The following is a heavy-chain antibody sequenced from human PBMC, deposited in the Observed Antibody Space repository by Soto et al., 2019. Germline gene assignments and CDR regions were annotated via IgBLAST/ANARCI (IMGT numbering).Heavy chain of an antibody. CDR2: VAQSGYT. CDR3: ARNRYGGYDFDY. Sequence: QVQLQESGPGLVKPSETLSLTCTVSSGSITSSNWWSWVRQSPGKGLEWIGAVAQSGYTNCIPSRKSRLTISLDKSRNRFSLRLTSVTAADTSLYFCARNRYGGYDFDYWGQGTLVTVSS. D-gene: IGHD5-12*01. V-gene: IGHV4-4*02. J-gene: IGHJ4*02. CDR1: SGSITSSNW.